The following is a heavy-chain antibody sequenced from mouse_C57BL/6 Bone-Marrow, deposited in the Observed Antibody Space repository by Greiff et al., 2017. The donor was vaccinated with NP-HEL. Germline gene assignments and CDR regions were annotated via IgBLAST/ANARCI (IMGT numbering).Heavy chain of an antibody. CDR2: INPYNGGT. CDR1: GYTFTDYY. CDR3: ARWVTTDYYAMDY. Sequence: VQLKESGPVLVKPGASVKMSCKASGYTFTDYYMNWVKQSHGKSLEWIGVINPYNGGTSYNQKFKGKATLTVDKSSSTAYMELNSLTSEDSAVYYCARWVTTDYYAMDYWGQGTSVTVSS. J-gene: IGHJ4*01. D-gene: IGHD2-2*01. V-gene: IGHV1-19*01.